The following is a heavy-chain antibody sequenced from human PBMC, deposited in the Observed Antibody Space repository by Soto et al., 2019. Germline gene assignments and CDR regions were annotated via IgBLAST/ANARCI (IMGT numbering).Heavy chain of an antibody. CDR1: GGTFSSYT. D-gene: IGHD5-18*01. Sequence: QVQLVQSGAEVKKPGSSVKVSCKASGGTFSSYTISWVRQAPGQGLEWMGRIIPILGIANYAQKFQGRVTITADKSTSTAYMELSSLRSEDTSVYYCARLVDTADFDYWGQGTLVTVSS. CDR3: ARLVDTADFDY. CDR2: IIPILGIA. V-gene: IGHV1-69*02. J-gene: IGHJ4*02.